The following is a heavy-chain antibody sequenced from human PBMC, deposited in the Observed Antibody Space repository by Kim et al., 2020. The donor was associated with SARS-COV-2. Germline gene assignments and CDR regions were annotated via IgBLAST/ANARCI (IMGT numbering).Heavy chain of an antibody. J-gene: IGHJ4*02. CDR3: ARDTSCSGGSCYEYYFDY. CDR2: INPSGGST. D-gene: IGHD2-15*01. CDR1: GYTFTSYY. Sequence: ASVKVSCKASGYTFTSYYMHWVRQAPGQGLEWMGIINPSGGSTSYAQKFQGRVTMTRDTSTSTVYMELSSLRSEDTAVYYCARDTSCSGGSCYEYYFDYWGQGTLVTVSS. V-gene: IGHV1-46*01.